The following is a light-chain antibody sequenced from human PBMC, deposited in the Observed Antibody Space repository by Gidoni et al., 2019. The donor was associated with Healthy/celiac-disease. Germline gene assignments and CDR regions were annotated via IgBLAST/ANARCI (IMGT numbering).Light chain of an antibody. CDR3: AAWDDSLNGWV. Sequence: SVLPQPPSAAGTPGQRVTIPCSGSSSNIGSNTVNWYQQLPGTAPKLLIYSNNQRPSGVPDRFSGSKSGTSASLAISGLQSEDEADYYCAAWDDSLNGWVFGGGTKLTVL. CDR2: SNN. CDR1: SSNIGSNT. V-gene: IGLV1-44*01. J-gene: IGLJ3*02.